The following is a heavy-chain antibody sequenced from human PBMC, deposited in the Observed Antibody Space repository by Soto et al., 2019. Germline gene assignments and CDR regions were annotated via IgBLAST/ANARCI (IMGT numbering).Heavy chain of an antibody. CDR2: ISGSGGST. J-gene: IGHJ4*02. CDR3: AKIVGATVKPLFDY. CDR1: GFTFSSYA. V-gene: IGHV3-23*01. Sequence: GGSLRLSCAASGFTFSSYAMSWVRQAPGKWLEWVSAISGSGGSTYYADSVKGRFTISRDNSKNTLYLQMNSLRAEDTAVYYCAKIVGATVKPLFDYWGQGXLVTVYS. D-gene: IGHD1-26*01.